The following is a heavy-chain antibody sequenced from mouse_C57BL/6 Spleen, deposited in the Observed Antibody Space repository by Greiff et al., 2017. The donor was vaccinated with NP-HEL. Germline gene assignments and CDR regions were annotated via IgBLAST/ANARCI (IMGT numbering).Heavy chain of an antibody. Sequence: QVQLKQSGPELVKPGASVKISCKASGYAFSSSWMNWVKQRPGKGLEWIGRIYPGDGDTNYNGKFKGKATLTADKSSSTAYMQLSSLTSEDSAVYFCARSEYFYYYGSRVWYYYAMDYWGQGTSVTVSS. CDR1: GYAFSSSW. CDR2: IYPGDGDT. D-gene: IGHD1-1*01. J-gene: IGHJ4*01. CDR3: ARSEYFYYYGSRVWYYYAMDY. V-gene: IGHV1-82*01.